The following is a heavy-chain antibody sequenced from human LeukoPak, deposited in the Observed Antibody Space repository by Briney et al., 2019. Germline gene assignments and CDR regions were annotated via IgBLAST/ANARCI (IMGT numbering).Heavy chain of an antibody. Sequence: GGSLRLSCAASGFTFDDYAMHWVRQAPGKGLEWVSGISWNSGSIGYADSVKGRFTISRDNAKNSLYLQMNSLRAEDTALYYCAKVSGATDAFDIWGQGTMVTASS. D-gene: IGHD1-26*01. J-gene: IGHJ3*02. CDR3: AKVSGATDAFDI. CDR2: ISWNSGSI. CDR1: GFTFDDYA. V-gene: IGHV3-9*01.